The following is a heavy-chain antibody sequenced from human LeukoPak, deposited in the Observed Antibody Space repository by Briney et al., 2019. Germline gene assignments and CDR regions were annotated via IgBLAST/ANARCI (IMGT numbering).Heavy chain of an antibody. CDR1: GYTFTSYG. CDR2: ISAYNGNT. V-gene: IGHV1-18*01. D-gene: IGHD3-22*01. J-gene: IGHJ6*03. Sequence: GASVKVSCKASGYTFTSYGISWVRQAPGQGLEWMGWISAYNGNTNYAQKLQGRVTMTTDTSTSTAYMELRSLRSDDTAVYARRYYDSSGYYYLNRHYYYYMDVWGKGTTVTVSS. CDR3: RYYDSSGYYYLNRHYYYYMDV.